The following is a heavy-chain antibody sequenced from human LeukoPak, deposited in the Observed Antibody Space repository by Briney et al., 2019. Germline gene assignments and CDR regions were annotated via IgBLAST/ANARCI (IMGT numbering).Heavy chain of an antibody. V-gene: IGHV4-59*01. CDR1: GGSISSYY. CDR2: IYYSGST. J-gene: IGHJ5*02. D-gene: IGHD3-22*01. CDR3: ARARENTMIVGSNP. Sequence: SETLSLTCTVSGGSISSYYWSWIRQPPGKGLEWIGYIYYSGSTNYNPSLKSRVTISVDTSKNQFSLKLSSVTAADTAVYYCARARENTMIVGSNPWGQGTLVTVSS.